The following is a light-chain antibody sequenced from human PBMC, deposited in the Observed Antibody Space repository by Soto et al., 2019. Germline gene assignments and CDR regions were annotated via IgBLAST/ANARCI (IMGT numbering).Light chain of an antibody. CDR3: SSYTSSLGV. Sequence: APKLMIYDVSNRPSGVSNRFSCSKSGNPASLTISGLQAEDEADYYCSSYTSSLGVFGGGTKLTVL. V-gene: IGLV2-14*03. CDR2: DVS. J-gene: IGLJ2*01.